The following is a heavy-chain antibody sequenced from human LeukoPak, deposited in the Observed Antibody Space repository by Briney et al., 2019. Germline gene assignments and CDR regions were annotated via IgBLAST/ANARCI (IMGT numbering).Heavy chain of an antibody. V-gene: IGHV1-18*01. CDR3: SRPNRRALAAYLKH. Sequence: GASVKVSCKASGYTFTSYGISWVRQAPGQGLEWMGWISAYNGNTNYAQKLQGRVTMTTDTSTSTAYMELRSLRSDDTAVDYWSRPNRRALAAYLKHWGPGTLVTVSS. D-gene: IGHD1/OR15-1a*01. CDR1: GYTFTSYG. J-gene: IGHJ1*01. CDR2: ISAYNGNT.